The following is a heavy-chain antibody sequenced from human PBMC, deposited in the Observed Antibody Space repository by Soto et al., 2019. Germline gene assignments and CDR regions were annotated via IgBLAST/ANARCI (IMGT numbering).Heavy chain of an antibody. Sequence: GASVKVSCTASGYTFTGYYMHWARQAPGQGLEWMGWINPNSGGTNYAQKFQGWVTMTRDTSISTAYMELSRLTSDDTAVYYCARDGRYCTNGVCLGYYYYMDVWGNGTTVTVSS. J-gene: IGHJ6*03. D-gene: IGHD2-8*01. CDR2: INPNSGGT. CDR3: ARDGRYCTNGVCLGYYYYMDV. CDR1: GYTFTGYY. V-gene: IGHV1-2*04.